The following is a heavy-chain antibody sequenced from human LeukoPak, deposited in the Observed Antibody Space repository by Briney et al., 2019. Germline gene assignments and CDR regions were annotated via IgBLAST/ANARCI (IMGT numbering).Heavy chain of an antibody. CDR2: ISSSSSYI. CDR3: RGYYDFWSGYYYDY. J-gene: IGHJ4*02. V-gene: IGHV3-21*01. CDR1: GFAFSSYS. Sequence: GGSLRLSCAASGFAFSSYSMNWVREAPGKGLEWVSSISSSSSYIYYADSVKGRFTISRDNAKNSLYLQMNSLRAEDTAVYYCRGYYDFWSGYYYDYWGQGTLVTFSS. D-gene: IGHD3-3*01.